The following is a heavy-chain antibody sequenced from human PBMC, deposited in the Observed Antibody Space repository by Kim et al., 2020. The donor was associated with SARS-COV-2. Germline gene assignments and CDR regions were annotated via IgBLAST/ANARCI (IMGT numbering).Heavy chain of an antibody. Sequence: GGSLRLSCAASGFKFDDYAMHWVRQTPGKGLEWVSVITGDARKTYYADSVKGRFTISRDNSKNSLYLQMNSLKTEDTAFYYCAKDGVSAASSRIYYYYYYMDVWGKGTTVTVSS. D-gene: IGHD2-15*01. V-gene: IGHV3-43*02. CDR3: AKDGVSAASSRIYYYYYYMDV. CDR1: GFKFDDYA. J-gene: IGHJ6*03. CDR2: ITGDARKT.